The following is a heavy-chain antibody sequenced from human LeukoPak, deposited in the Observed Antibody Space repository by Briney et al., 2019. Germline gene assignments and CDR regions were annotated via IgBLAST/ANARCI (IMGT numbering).Heavy chain of an antibody. CDR3: AKKETIFGVAGGIMDV. V-gene: IGHV3-30*18. CDR1: GFTFSNYA. Sequence: GGSLRLSCAASGFTFSNYAMSWVRQAPGKGLEWVAVISYDGSNKYYADSVKGRFTISRDNSKNTLYLQMNSLRAEDTAVYYCAKKETIFGVAGGIMDVWGKGTTVTVSS. D-gene: IGHD3-3*01. CDR2: ISYDGSNK. J-gene: IGHJ6*03.